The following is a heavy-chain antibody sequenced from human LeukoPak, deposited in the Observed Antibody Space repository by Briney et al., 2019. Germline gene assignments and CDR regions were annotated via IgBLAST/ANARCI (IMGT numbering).Heavy chain of an antibody. V-gene: IGHV3-23*01. CDR3: AKDPRIAVAGYVDY. J-gene: IGHJ4*02. CDR2: ISGSGGST. D-gene: IGHD6-19*01. CDR1: GFTFSSYA. Sequence: GGSLRLSCAASGFTFSSYAMSWVRQAPGKGLEWVSAISGSGGSTYYADSVKGRFTISRDNSKNTLYLQMNNLRAEDTAVYYCAKDPRIAVAGYVDYWGQGTLVTVSS.